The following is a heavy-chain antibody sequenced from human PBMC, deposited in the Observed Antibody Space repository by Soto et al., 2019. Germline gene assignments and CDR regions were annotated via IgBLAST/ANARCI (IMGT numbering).Heavy chain of an antibody. V-gene: IGHV1-46*01. CDR3: AREEQSFIIVMDV. J-gene: IGHJ6*02. CDR1: GYTFSNYY. Sequence: GASVKVSCKASGYTFSNYYIHWVRQAPGQGLEWMGIITPSGDGSTYAQKFQGRVTMTWDTSTNTVYMDLSSLRSEDTAVYYCAREEQSFIIVMDVWGQGTTVTVSS. D-gene: IGHD6-19*01. CDR2: ITPSGDGS.